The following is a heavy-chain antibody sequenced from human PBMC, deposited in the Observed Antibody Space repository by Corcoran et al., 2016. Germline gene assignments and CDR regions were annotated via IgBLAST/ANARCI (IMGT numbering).Heavy chain of an antibody. Sequence: QVQLVQSGAEVKKPGASVKVSCKASGYTFTSYAMHWVRQAPGQRLEWMGWINAGNGNTKYSQKFQGRVTITRDTSASTAYMELSSLRSEDTAVYYCARGDTTVTTPNYYDYGRDVWGQGTTITVSS. CDR3: ARGDTTVTTPNYYDYGRDV. D-gene: IGHD4-17*01. J-gene: IGHJ6*02. V-gene: IGHV1-3*01. CDR2: INAGNGNT. CDR1: GYTFTSYA.